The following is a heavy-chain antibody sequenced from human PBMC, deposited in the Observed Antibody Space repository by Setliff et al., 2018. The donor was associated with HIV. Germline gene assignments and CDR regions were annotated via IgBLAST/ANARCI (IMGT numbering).Heavy chain of an antibody. Sequence: ASVKVSCKASGYTFTSYAMHWVRQAPGQRLEWMGWINAGNGNTNYAQKFQGRVTITRDTSASTAYMELSSLRSEDTAVYYCARPRSGGSGSYSWFDPWGQGTLVTVSS. CDR1: GYTFTSYA. CDR2: INAGNGNT. D-gene: IGHD3-10*01. CDR3: ARPRSGGSGSYSWFDP. V-gene: IGHV1-3*01. J-gene: IGHJ5*02.